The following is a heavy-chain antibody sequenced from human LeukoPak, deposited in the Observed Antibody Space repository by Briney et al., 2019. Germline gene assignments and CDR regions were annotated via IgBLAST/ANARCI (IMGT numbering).Heavy chain of an antibody. CDR2: ISAYNGNT. J-gene: IGHJ3*02. D-gene: IGHD2-15*01. V-gene: IGHV1-18*04. Sequence: ASVKVSCKASGYTFTGYYMHWVRQAPGQGLEWMGWISAYNGNTNYAQKLQGRVTMTTDTSTSTAYMELRSLRSDDTAVYYCARHSDAFDIWGQGTMVTVSS. CDR1: GYTFTGYY. CDR3: ARHSDAFDI.